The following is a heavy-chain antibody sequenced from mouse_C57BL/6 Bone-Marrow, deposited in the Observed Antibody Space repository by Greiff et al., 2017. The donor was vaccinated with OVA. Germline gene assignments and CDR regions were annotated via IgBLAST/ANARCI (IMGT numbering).Heavy chain of an antibody. CDR2: ISDGGSYT. CDR1: RFTFSSYA. D-gene: IGHD2-5*01. V-gene: IGHV5-4*03. CDR3: ARGESTIVTLGAY. J-gene: IGHJ3*01. Sequence: EVKLQESGGGLVKPGGSLKLSCAASRFTFSSYAMSWVRQTPEKRLEWVATISDGGSYTYYPDNVKGRFTISRDNAKNNLYLQMSHLKSEDTAMYYCARGESTIVTLGAYWGQGTLVTVSA.